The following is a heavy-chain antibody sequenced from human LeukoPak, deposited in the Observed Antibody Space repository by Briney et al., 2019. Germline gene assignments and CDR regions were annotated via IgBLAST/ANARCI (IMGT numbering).Heavy chain of an antibody. CDR1: GYTFTSYY. D-gene: IGHD5-12*01. CDR3: ARGLSKNWDGWLRLNWFDP. V-gene: IGHV1-46*01. J-gene: IGHJ5*02. CDR2: INPSGGST. Sequence: ASVKVSCKASGYTFTSYYMHWVRQAPGQGLEWMGIINPSGGSTSCAQKFQGRVTMTRDTSTSTVYMELSSLRSEDTAVYYCARGLSKNWDGWLRLNWFDPWGQGTLVTVSS.